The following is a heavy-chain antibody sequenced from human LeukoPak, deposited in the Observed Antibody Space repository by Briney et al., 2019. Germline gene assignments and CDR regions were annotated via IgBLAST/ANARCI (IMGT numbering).Heavy chain of an antibody. CDR2: ISYDGSNK. CDR3: ARDGAVGYYYDSSGYYFLDY. V-gene: IGHV3-30-3*01. Sequence: GRSLRLSCAASGFTFGSYAMHWVRQAPGKGLEWVAVISYDGSNKYYADSVKGRFTISRDNSKNTLYLQMNSLRAEDTAVYYCARDGAVGYYYDSSGYYFLDYWGQGTLVTVSS. CDR1: GFTFGSYA. J-gene: IGHJ4*02. D-gene: IGHD3-22*01.